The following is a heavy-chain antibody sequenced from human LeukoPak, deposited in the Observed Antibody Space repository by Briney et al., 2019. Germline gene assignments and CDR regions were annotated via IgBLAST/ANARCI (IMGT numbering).Heavy chain of an antibody. CDR3: AKVLGGVYSSGWWYFDY. Sequence: LAGGSLRLSCAASGFTFSSYAMSWVRQAPGKGLEWVSAISGSGGSTYYADSVKGRFTISRDNSKNTLYLQMNSLRAEDTAVYYCAKVLGGVYSSGWWYFDYWGQGTLVTVSS. CDR1: GFTFSSYA. V-gene: IGHV3-23*01. D-gene: IGHD6-19*01. CDR2: ISGSGGST. J-gene: IGHJ4*02.